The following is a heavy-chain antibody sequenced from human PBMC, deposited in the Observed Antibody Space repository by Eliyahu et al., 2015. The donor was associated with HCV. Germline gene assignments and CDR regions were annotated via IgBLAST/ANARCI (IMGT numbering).Heavy chain of an antibody. Sequence: EVQLVESGGGLIQPGGSLRLSCAASGFTVSSNYMGWVRQAPGKGLEWVSVIYSGGSTYYADPVKGRFTISRDNSKNTLYLQMNSLRAEDTAVYYCARSIHSSGWYYYYGMDVWGQGTTVTVSS. CDR3: ARSIHSSGWYYYYGMDV. CDR1: GFTVSSNY. V-gene: IGHV3-53*01. CDR2: IYSGGST. D-gene: IGHD6-19*01. J-gene: IGHJ6*02.